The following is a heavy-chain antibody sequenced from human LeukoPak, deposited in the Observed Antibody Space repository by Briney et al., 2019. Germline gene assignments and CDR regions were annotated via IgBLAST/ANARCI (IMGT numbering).Heavy chain of an antibody. CDR2: IYYSGST. D-gene: IGHD3-10*01. V-gene: IGHV4-59*01. CDR3: ARDYGVY. Sequence: SEALSLTCTVSVGSISSYYWRWIRQPPGKGLEWIGYIYYSGSTNYNPSLKRRVTISVDTSKNQFSLKLSSVTAADTAVYYCARDYGVYWGQGTLVTVSS. J-gene: IGHJ4*02. CDR1: VGSISSYY.